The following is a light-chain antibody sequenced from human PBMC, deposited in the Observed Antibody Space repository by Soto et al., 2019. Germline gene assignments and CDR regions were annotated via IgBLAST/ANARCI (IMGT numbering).Light chain of an antibody. CDR3: QAWDGSTAV. CDR1: KLGDKY. V-gene: IGLV3-1*01. CDR2: QDN. J-gene: IGLJ2*01. Sequence: SYELTQPPSVSVSPGQTASITCSGDKLGDKYACWYQQKPGQSPVLVIYQDNKRPSGIPERFSGSNSGNTATLTISGTQAMDEADYYCQAWDGSTAVFGGGTKLTVL.